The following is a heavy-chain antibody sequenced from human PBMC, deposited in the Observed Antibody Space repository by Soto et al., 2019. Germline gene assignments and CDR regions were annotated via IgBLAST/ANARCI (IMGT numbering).Heavy chain of an antibody. J-gene: IGHJ4*02. Sequence: GGSRLSCAASGFTFSSYWMSWVRQAPGKGLEWVANIKQDGSEKYYVDSVKGRFTISRDNAKNSLYLQMNSLRAEDTAVYYCARMAVTGLFDYWGQGTLVTVSS. CDR1: GFTFSSYW. CDR2: IKQDGSEK. V-gene: IGHV3-7*01. D-gene: IGHD4-4*01. CDR3: ARMAVTGLFDY.